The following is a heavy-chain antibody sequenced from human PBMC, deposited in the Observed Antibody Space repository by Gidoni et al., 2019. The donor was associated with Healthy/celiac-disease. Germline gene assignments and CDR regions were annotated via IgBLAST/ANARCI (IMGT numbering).Heavy chain of an antibody. CDR2: IMPIFGTA. V-gene: IGHV1-69*01. CDR3: ARDGCGGDCYSHYYGMDV. CDR1: GGTFSSYA. J-gene: IGHJ6*02. Sequence: QVQLVQSGAEVKKPGSSVKVSCKASGGTFSSYAISWVRQAPGQGLEWMGGIMPIFGTANYAQKFQGRVTITADESTSTAYMELSSLRSEDTAVYYCARDGCGGDCYSHYYGMDVWGQGTTVTVSS. D-gene: IGHD2-21*02.